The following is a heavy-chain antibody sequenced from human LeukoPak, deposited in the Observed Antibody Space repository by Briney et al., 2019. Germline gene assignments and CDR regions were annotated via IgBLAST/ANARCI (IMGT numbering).Heavy chain of an antibody. V-gene: IGHV3-23*01. CDR1: GFTFSDYY. CDR3: AKAPVTTCRGAFCYPFDY. Sequence: GGSLRLSCAASGFTFSDYYMSWIRQAPGKGLEWVSAISDTGNTYHADSVKGRFTISRDSSKNTLFLQMNRLRPEDAAVYYCAKAPVTTCRGAFCYPFDYWGLGTLVTVSS. CDR2: ISDTGNT. D-gene: IGHD2-15*01. J-gene: IGHJ4*02.